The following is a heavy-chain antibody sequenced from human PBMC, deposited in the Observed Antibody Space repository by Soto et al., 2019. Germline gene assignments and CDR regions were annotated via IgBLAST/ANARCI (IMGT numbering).Heavy chain of an antibody. CDR2: IKQDGSDK. J-gene: IGHJ4*02. CDR3: ARDVSGKLGHDS. Sequence: GGSLRLSCAASGFTFSSFWMSWARRAPGKGLEWVANIKQDGSDKNYVGSVKGRFTISRDNSKNSLYLQMNSLSVEDTAIYYCARDVSGKLGHDSWGQGTLVTVSS. V-gene: IGHV3-7*01. D-gene: IGHD3-10*01. CDR1: GFTFSSFW.